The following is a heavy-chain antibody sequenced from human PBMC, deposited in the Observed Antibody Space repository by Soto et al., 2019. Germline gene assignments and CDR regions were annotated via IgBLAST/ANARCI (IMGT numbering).Heavy chain of an antibody. CDR2: IIIIFGTT. J-gene: IGHJ5*02. V-gene: IGHV1-69*06. CDR3: AIDRGDMATILDP. CDR1: GGTFSSHA. D-gene: IGHD5-12*01. Sequence: QMQLVQSGAEVKKPGSSVKVSCKASGGTFSSHAISWVRQAPGQGLEWMGGIIIIFGTTNYAQKFQGRVTLTADKSTSTVYMELRSLRSEDSAIYYCAIDRGDMATILDPWGQGTLVTVSS.